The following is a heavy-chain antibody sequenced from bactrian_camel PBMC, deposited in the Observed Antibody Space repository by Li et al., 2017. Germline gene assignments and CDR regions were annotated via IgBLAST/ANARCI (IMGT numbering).Heavy chain of an antibody. CDR2: ISSGGVST. J-gene: IGHJ4*01. CDR1: GFTFGEYS. D-gene: IGHD1*01. CDR3: AKRAFRGRR. Sequence: HVQLVESGGGLVQPGGSLRLSCAASGFTFGEYSMTWVRQAPGKGLEWVSSISSGGVSTYYAASVKGRFTISRDNAKNTMYLQLNGLKTGDTAMYYCAKRAFRGRRSGPGDPGHRL. V-gene: IGHV3S1*01.